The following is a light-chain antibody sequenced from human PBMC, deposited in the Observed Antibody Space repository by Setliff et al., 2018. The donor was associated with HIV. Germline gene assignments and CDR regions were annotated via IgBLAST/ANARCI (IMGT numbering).Light chain of an antibody. Sequence: QSALTQPASVSGSPGQSITIPCTGTSSDVGSYNLVSWYQQHPGKAPKLMIFDVSYRPSGVSNRFSGSKSGNTASLTISGLKADDEADYYCSSYTISGALVVFGGGTKVTVL. J-gene: IGLJ2*01. CDR1: SSDVGSYNL. V-gene: IGLV2-14*02. CDR3: SSYTISGALVV. CDR2: DVS.